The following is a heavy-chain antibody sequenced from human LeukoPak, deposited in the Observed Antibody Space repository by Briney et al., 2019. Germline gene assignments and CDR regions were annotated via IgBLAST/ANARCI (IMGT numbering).Heavy chain of an antibody. J-gene: IGHJ6*03. D-gene: IGHD2-2*02. Sequence: GGSLRLSCAASGFTFSSYAMHWVRQAPGKGLEWVAVISYDGSNKYYADSVKGRFTISRDNSKNTLYLQMNSLRAEDTAVYYCARAGYCSSTSCYTHYYYYYMDVWGKGTTVTVSS. CDR1: GFTFSSYA. CDR2: ISYDGSNK. CDR3: ARAGYCSSTSCYTHYYYYYMDV. V-gene: IGHV3-30*01.